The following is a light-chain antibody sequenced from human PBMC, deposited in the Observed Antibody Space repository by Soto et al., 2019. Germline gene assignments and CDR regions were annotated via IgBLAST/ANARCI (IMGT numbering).Light chain of an antibody. CDR2: AAY. CDR1: QDISTY. CDR3: QKYDNAPLT. V-gene: IGKV1-27*01. J-gene: IGKJ4*01. Sequence: DIQMTQAPSSLSASVGDRVTITCRARQDISTYLAWYQQKPGKVPKLLISAAYTLQSGVPPRFSGSGSGTDFTLTIKDVATYYCQKYDNAPLTFGGGTKVEIK.